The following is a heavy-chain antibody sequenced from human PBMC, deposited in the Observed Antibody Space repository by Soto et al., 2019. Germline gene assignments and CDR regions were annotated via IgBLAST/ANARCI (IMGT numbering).Heavy chain of an antibody. J-gene: IGHJ6*02. CDR2: IIPIFGTA. Sequence: SVKVSCKASGGTFSSYAISWVRQAPGQGLEWMGGIIPIFGTANYAQKFQGRVTITADESTSTAYMELSSLRSEDTAVYYCARRSEFDGLIGRDYGMDVWGQGTTVNVSS. D-gene: IGHD3-9*01. CDR1: GGTFSSYA. V-gene: IGHV1-69*13. CDR3: ARRSEFDGLIGRDYGMDV.